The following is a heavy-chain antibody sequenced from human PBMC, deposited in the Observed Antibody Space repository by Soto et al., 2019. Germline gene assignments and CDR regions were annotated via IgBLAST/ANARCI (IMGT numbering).Heavy chain of an antibody. CDR2: ISAYNGNT. J-gene: IGHJ6*03. V-gene: IGHV1-18*01. D-gene: IGHD5-12*01. Sequence: ASVKVSCKASGXTFTSYGISWVRQAPGQGLEWMGWISAYNGNTNYAQKLQGRVTMTTDTSTSTAYMELRSLRSDDTAVYYCARVREGYSGYDPYYYYMDVWGKGTTVTVSS. CDR1: GXTFTSYG. CDR3: ARVREGYSGYDPYYYYMDV.